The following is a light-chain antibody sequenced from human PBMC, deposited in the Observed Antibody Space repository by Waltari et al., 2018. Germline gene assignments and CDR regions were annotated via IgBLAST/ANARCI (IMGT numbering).Light chain of an antibody. CDR2: WAS. CDR1: QSVLYSSNNKNY. V-gene: IGKV4-1*01. Sequence: DIVMTQSPDSLAVSLGERATINCKSSQSVLYSSNNKNYLAWYQQKPGQPPKLLRYWASTRESGVPDRFSGSGSGTDFTLTIGSLQAEDVAVYYCQQYYSTPWTFGQGTKVEIK. CDR3: QQYYSTPWT. J-gene: IGKJ1*01.